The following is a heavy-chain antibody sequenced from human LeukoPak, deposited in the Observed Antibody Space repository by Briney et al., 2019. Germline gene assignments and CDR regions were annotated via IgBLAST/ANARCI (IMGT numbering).Heavy chain of an antibody. CDR2: IKSKSVGGTT. CDR3: TTAPAGTFDY. D-gene: IGHD1-26*01. Sequence: GGSLRLSCAASGFTFNNAWMSWVRQAPGKGLEWVGRIKSKSVGGTTDYAEPVKGRFTISRDDSKNTLYLEMNSLKTEDTAVYYCTTAPAGTFDYWGQETLVTVSS. J-gene: IGHJ4*02. CDR1: GFTFNNAW. V-gene: IGHV3-15*01.